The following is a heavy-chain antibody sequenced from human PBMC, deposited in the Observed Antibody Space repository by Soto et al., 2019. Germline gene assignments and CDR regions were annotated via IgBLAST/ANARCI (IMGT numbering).Heavy chain of an antibody. J-gene: IGHJ6*02. D-gene: IGHD2-15*01. CDR3: AAPKYCSGGSCYTSYYYGMDV. V-gene: IGHV1-58*01. CDR1: GFTFTSSA. CDR2: IVVGSGNT. Sequence: VASVKFSCEASGFTFTSSAVQWLRQARGQRLEWIGLIVVGSGNTNYAQKFQERVTVTRDMSTSTAYMELRSLRSEDTAVYYCAAPKYCSGGSCYTSYYYGMDVWGQGTTVTVSS.